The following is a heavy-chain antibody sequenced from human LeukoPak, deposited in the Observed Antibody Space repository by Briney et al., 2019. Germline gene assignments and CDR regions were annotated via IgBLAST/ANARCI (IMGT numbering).Heavy chain of an antibody. CDR2: ISGSGGST. Sequence: PGGSLRLSCAASGFTFSSYAMSWVRQAPGKGLEWVSAISGSGGSTYYADSVKGRFTISRDNAKNTLYLQMNSLRAEDTAVYYCARGPRRQLVGRFDYYGMDVWGQGTTVTVSS. J-gene: IGHJ6*02. V-gene: IGHV3-23*01. D-gene: IGHD6-6*01. CDR1: GFTFSSYA. CDR3: ARGPRRQLVGRFDYYGMDV.